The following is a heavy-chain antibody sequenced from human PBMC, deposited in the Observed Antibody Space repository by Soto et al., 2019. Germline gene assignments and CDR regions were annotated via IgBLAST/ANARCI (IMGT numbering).Heavy chain of an antibody. J-gene: IGHJ6*02. D-gene: IGHD2-15*01. CDR1: GDSVSSNSAA. V-gene: IGHV6-1*01. Sequence: SQTLSLTCAISGDSVSSNSAAWNWIRQSPSRGLEWLGRTYYRSKWYNDYAVSVKSRITINPDTSKNQFSLQLNSVTHENKAVYFFVRVGSNDSVAVDNGIYVWGPETTLTVSS. CDR3: VRVGSNDSVAVDNGIYV. CDR2: TYYRSKWYN.